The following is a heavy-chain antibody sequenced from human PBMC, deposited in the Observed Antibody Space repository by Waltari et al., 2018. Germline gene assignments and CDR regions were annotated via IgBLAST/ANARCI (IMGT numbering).Heavy chain of an antibody. D-gene: IGHD6-13*01. V-gene: IGHV3-30-3*01. CDR3: ARDGGAAAGTVVPNYYYYYGMDV. CDR1: GFTFSSYA. J-gene: IGHJ6*02. CDR2: ISYDGSNK. Sequence: QVQLVESGGGVVQPGRSLRLSCAASGFTFSSYAMHWVRQAPGKGLAWVGVISYDGSNKYYADSVKGRFTIARDNSKNTLYLQRNSLRAEDTAVYYCARDGGAAAGTVVPNYYYYYGMDVWGQGTTVTVSS.